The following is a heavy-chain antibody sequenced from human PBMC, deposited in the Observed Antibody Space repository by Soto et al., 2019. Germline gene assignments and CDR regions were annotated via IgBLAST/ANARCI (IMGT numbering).Heavy chain of an antibody. CDR3: AKDRGYSYDPVPNYY. CDR2: ISGSGGST. CDR1: GFTFSSYA. J-gene: IGHJ4*02. V-gene: IGHV3-23*01. Sequence: GGSLRLSCAASGFTFSSYAMSWVRQAPWKGLEWVSAISGSGGSTYYADSVKGRFTISRDNSKNTLYLQMNSLRAEDTAVYYCAKDRGYSYDPVPNYYWGQGTLVTVSS. D-gene: IGHD5-18*01.